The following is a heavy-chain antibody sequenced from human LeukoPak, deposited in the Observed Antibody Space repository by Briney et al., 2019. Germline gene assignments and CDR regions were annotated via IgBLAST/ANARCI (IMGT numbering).Heavy chain of an antibody. CDR3: ARVDRYSSSWYYYYYYMDV. CDR2: ISSSSSYI. D-gene: IGHD6-13*01. V-gene: IGHV3-21*01. CDR1: GFTFSSYS. J-gene: IGHJ6*03. Sequence: GGSLRLSCAASGFTFSSYSMNWVRQAPGKGLEWVSSISSSSSYIYYADSVKGRFTISRDNAKNSLYLQMNSLRAEDTAVYYCARVDRYSSSWYYYYYYMDVWGKGTTVTVSS.